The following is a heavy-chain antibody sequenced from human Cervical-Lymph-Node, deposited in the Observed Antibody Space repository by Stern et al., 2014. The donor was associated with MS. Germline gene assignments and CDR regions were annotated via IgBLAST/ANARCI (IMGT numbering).Heavy chain of an antibody. CDR2: IKPNTGGT. CDR3: ARDQRGITIFGVVTDYYYLGMDV. V-gene: IGHV1-2*02. CDR1: GYIFTGYY. Sequence: MQLVESGAEVKKLGASVKVSCKTSGYIFTGYYIHWVRQAPGQGLEWMAWIKPNTGGTKYAQKFQVRVTMSRDTSISTAYVELSSLTSDDTAVYYCARDQRGITIFGVVTDYYYLGMDVWGQGTTVTVSS. D-gene: IGHD3-3*01. J-gene: IGHJ6*02.